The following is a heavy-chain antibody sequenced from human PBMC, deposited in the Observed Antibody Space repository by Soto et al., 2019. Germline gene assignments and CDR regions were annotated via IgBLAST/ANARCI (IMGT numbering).Heavy chain of an antibody. V-gene: IGHV4-59*01. CDR1: GGSISDDY. Sequence: SETLSLTCTVSGGSISDDYWSWIRQPPGKGLEWIGHISHSGSTNYNPSLKSRVTISVDTSKKQFSLKLSSVTAADTAVYYCAGEARVVISGMDVWGQGTPGTVSS. D-gene: IGHD3-10*01. J-gene: IGHJ6*02. CDR2: ISHSGST. CDR3: AGEARVVISGMDV.